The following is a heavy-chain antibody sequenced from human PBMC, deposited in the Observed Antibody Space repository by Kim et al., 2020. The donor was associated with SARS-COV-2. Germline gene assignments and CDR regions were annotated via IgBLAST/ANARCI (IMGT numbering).Heavy chain of an antibody. Sequence: GGSLRLSCAASGFTFSSYGTHWVRQAPGKGLEWVAVISYDGSNKYYADSVKGRFTISRDNSKNTLYLQMNSLRAEDTAVYYCARDLPDYGGNSVFDYWGQGTLVTVSS. J-gene: IGHJ4*02. CDR1: GFTFSSYG. CDR3: ARDLPDYGGNSVFDY. D-gene: IGHD4-17*01. V-gene: IGHV3-33*05. CDR2: ISYDGSNK.